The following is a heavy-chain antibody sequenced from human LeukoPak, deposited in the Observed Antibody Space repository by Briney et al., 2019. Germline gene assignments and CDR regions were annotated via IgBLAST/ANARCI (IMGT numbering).Heavy chain of an antibody. J-gene: IGHJ4*02. CDR2: ISGSGNTI. V-gene: IGHV3-48*03. CDR3: VSAYGGLLDY. D-gene: IGHD3-16*01. CDR1: GFTFSAYE. Sequence: GGSLRLSCAASGFTFSAYEMNWVRQAPGKGLEWLSYISGSGNTIYYAESVKGRFTISRDNAKNSLYLQMSSLRAEDTAVYYCVSAYGGLLDYWGQGTLVTVSS.